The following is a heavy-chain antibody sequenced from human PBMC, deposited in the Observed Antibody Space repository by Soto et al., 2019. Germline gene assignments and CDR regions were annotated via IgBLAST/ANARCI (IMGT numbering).Heavy chain of an antibody. CDR2: IYSGGST. D-gene: IGHD4-17*01. V-gene: IGHV3-53*01. CDR3: ATTTVTSYYYYYGMDV. Sequence: GGSLRLSCAASGFTVSSNYMSWVRQAPGKGLGWVSVIYSGGSTYYADSVKGRFTISRDNSKNTLYLQMNSLRAEDTAVYYCATTTVTSYYYYYGMDVWGQGTTVTVSS. J-gene: IGHJ6*02. CDR1: GFTVSSNY.